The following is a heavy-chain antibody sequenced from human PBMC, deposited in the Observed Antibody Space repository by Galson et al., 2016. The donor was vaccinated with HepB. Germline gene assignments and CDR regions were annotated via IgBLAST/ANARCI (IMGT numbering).Heavy chain of an antibody. Sequence: SLRLSCAASGFIFSSYGMNWVRPAPGKGLEWVSSISSGSGYIYQADSVQGRFTISRDNMNNFLYLQMNSQRAEDTAVYYCACGSGWYKGAYHMDVWGQGTTVTVS. J-gene: IGHJ6*02. CDR2: ISSGSGYI. CDR3: ACGSGWYKGAYHMDV. D-gene: IGHD6-19*01. CDR1: GFIFSSYG. V-gene: IGHV3-21*01.